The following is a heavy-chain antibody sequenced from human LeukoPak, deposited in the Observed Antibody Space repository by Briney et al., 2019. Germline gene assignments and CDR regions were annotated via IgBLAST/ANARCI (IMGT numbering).Heavy chain of an antibody. J-gene: IGHJ4*02. Sequence: GGSLRLSCAASGFTFSSYSMNWVRQAPGKGLEWVSSISSSSSYIYYADSVKGRFTISRDNAKNSLYLQMNSLRAEDTAVYYCARHGGGLQPIFDYWGQGTLVNVSS. V-gene: IGHV3-21*01. D-gene: IGHD4-11*01. CDR2: ISSSSSYI. CDR1: GFTFSSYS. CDR3: ARHGGGLQPIFDY.